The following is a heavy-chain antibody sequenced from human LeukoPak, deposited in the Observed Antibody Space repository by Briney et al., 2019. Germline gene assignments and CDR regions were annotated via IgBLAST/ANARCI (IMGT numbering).Heavy chain of an antibody. CDR2: IYYSGST. D-gene: IGHD2/OR15-2a*01. CDR3: ARCLSRCNNGFDI. Sequence: PETLSLTCSVSGASISGYYWSWIRQPPGKGLEWFGHIYYSGSTTYNPSLKSRVTISVDSSKNQFSLRLSSVTAADTAVYYCARCLSRCNNGFDIWGQGTMVTVSS. V-gene: IGHV4-59*01. CDR1: GASISGYY. J-gene: IGHJ3*02.